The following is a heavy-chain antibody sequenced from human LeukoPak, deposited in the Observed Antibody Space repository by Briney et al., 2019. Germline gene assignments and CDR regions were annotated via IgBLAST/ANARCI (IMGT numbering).Heavy chain of an antibody. Sequence: PGGSLSLSCAASGFTFSSYAVSWVRQAPGKGLEWVSAISGSGGSTYYAVSVKGRFTISRDNSKNTLYLQMDSLRAEDTAVYYCAKAYHPEVAGTFDWGQGTLVTVSS. CDR1: GFTFSSYA. V-gene: IGHV3-23*01. J-gene: IGHJ4*02. CDR2: ISGSGGST. D-gene: IGHD6-19*01. CDR3: AKAYHPEVAGTFD.